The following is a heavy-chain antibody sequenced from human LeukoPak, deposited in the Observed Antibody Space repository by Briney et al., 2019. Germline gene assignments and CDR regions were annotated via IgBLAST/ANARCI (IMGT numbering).Heavy chain of an antibody. J-gene: IGHJ4*02. CDR2: IYYSGGT. D-gene: IGHD4-11*01. V-gene: IGHV4-31*03. Sequence: SETLSLTCTVSGGSISSGGYYWSWIRQHPGKGLEWIGYIYYSGGTYYNPSLKSRVTISVDTSKNQFSLKLSSVTAADTAVYYCARDTDSNYAGDWGQGTLVTVSS. CDR1: GGSISSGGYY. CDR3: ARDTDSNYAGD.